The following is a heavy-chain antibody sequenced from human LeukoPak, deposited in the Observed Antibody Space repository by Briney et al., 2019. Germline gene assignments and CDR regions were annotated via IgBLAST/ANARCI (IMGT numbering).Heavy chain of an antibody. V-gene: IGHV4-61*01. Sequence: SETLSLTCTVSGGSVNSGNYYWSWIRQPPGKGLEWIGYIYYSGSTNYNPSLKSRVTISVDTSKNQFSLKLSSVTAADTAVYYCARGAGSIKYDSSGYGDWGQGTLVTVSS. CDR3: ARGAGSIKYDSSGYGD. CDR1: GGSVNSGNYY. CDR2: IYYSGST. D-gene: IGHD3-22*01. J-gene: IGHJ4*02.